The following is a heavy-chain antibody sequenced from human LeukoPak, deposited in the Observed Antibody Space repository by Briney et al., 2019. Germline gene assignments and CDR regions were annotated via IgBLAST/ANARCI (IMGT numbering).Heavy chain of an antibody. D-gene: IGHD6-19*01. V-gene: IGHV4-30-4*08. CDR1: GGSISSGDYY. CDR3: ARYSSGWDGRWFDP. J-gene: IGHJ5*02. CDR2: IYYSGST. Sequence: PSQTLSLTCTVSGGSISSGDYYWSWIRQPPGKGLEWIGYIYYSGSTYYNPSLKSRATISVDTSKNQFSLKLSSVTAADTAVYYCARYSSGWDGRWFDPWGQGTLVTVSS.